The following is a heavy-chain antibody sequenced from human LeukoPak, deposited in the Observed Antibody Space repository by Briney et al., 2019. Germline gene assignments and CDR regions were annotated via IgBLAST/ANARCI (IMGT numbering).Heavy chain of an antibody. CDR1: GGSISSTNYY. Sequence: SETLSLTCTVSGGSISSTNYYWGWIRQPPGKGLEWIGSIYYSGNTYYNPSLKSRVTISVDTSKNQFSLKLSSVTAADTAVYYCARERHGMDVWGQGTTVTVSS. CDR3: ARERHGMDV. V-gene: IGHV4-39*07. CDR2: IYYSGNT. J-gene: IGHJ6*02.